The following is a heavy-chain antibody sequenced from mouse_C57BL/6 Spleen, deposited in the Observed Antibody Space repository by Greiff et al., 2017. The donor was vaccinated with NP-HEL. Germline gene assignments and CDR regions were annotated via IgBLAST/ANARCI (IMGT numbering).Heavy chain of an antibody. Sequence: QVQLQQPGAELVKPGASVKLSCKASGYTFTSYWMHWVKQRPGQGLEWIGMIHPNSGSTNYNEKFKSKATLTVDKSSSTAYMQLSSLTSEDSAVYYCARKTGTPYWYFDVWGTRTTVTVSS. CDR1: GYTFTSYW. D-gene: IGHD4-1*01. V-gene: IGHV1-64*01. CDR3: ARKTGTPYWYFDV. J-gene: IGHJ1*03. CDR2: IHPNSGST.